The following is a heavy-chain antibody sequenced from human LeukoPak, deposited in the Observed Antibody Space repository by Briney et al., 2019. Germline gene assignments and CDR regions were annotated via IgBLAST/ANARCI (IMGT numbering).Heavy chain of an antibody. Sequence: ASETLSLTCTVSGASISSYYWTWIRQPPGKGLEWIGHISYSGSTNYNPSLESRLTISVDTSKKQFSLRLSSVTAADTAVYYYATRRTDCSGGSCYPYYFDYWGQGTLVTVSS. CDR3: ATRRTDCSGGSCYPYYFDY. D-gene: IGHD2-15*01. CDR2: ISYSGST. V-gene: IGHV4-59*08. CDR1: GASISSYY. J-gene: IGHJ4*02.